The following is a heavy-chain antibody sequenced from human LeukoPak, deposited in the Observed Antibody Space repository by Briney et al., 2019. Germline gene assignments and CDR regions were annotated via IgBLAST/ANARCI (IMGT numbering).Heavy chain of an antibody. V-gene: IGHV1-2*02. CDR2: INPNTGGT. CDR3: ARAPGIVGKLAY. CDR1: GYTFIDYY. J-gene: IGHJ4*02. D-gene: IGHD1-26*01. Sequence: ASVKVSCKTPGYTFIDYYIHWVRQAPGQGLEWMGWINPNTGGTNYAQKFQGRVIMTRETSISTAYMDLSRLRSDDTAVYYCARAPGIVGKLAYWGQGTLVIVSS.